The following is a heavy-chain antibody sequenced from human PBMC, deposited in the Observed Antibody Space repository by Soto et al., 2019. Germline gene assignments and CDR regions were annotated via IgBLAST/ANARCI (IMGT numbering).Heavy chain of an antibody. J-gene: IGHJ4*02. CDR2: ISYSGST. CDR1: GGSTSSSGYY. D-gene: IGHD3-9*01. V-gene: IGHV4-39*01. Sequence: QLQLQESGPGLVKASETLSLTCTVSGGSTSSSGYYWGWIRQPPGKGLEWIGSISYSGSTYYNPSLKRRVTISVDTSKNQFSLKLSSVTAADTAVYYCARHPEQYDILTGFYGKIFDYWGQGTLVTVSS. CDR3: ARHPEQYDILTGFYGKIFDY.